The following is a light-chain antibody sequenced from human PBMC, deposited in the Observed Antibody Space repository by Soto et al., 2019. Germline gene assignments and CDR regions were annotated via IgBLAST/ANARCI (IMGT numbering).Light chain of an antibody. Sequence: QSALTQPASVSGSPGQSISISCTGTSNHIGPYNYVSWYQQHPGKAPKLIILDVSNRPSGVSTRFSGSKSGNTASLTISGLQADDEADYYCTSYTRSSTYVFGTGTKVTVL. V-gene: IGLV2-14*01. CDR1: SNHIGPYNY. J-gene: IGLJ1*01. CDR2: DVS. CDR3: TSYTRSSTYV.